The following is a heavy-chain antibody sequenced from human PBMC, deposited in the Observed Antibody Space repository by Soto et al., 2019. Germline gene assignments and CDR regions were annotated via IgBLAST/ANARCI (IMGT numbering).Heavy chain of an antibody. CDR2: IWYDGSNK. Sequence: GGSLRLSCAASGFTFSSYGMHWVRQAPGKGLEWVAVIWYDGSNKYYADSVKGRFTISRDNSKNTLYLQMNSLRAEDTAVYYCATRALGYSSSPPFDIWGQGTMVTVSS. CDR1: GFTFSSYG. CDR3: ATRALGYSSSPPFDI. V-gene: IGHV3-33*01. J-gene: IGHJ3*02. D-gene: IGHD6-13*01.